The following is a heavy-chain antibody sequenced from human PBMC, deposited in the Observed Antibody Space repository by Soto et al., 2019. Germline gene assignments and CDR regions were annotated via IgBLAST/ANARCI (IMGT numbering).Heavy chain of an antibody. D-gene: IGHD3-22*01. Sequence: ASVKVSCKASGYTFTGYYMHWVRQAPGQGLEWMGWVNPNSGGTNYAQKFQGRVTMTRDTSISTAYMELSRLRSDDTAVYYCARTYYYDSSGYYDWFDPWGQGTLVTVSS. V-gene: IGHV1-2*02. CDR1: GYTFTGYY. CDR3: ARTYYYDSSGYYDWFDP. J-gene: IGHJ5*02. CDR2: VNPNSGGT.